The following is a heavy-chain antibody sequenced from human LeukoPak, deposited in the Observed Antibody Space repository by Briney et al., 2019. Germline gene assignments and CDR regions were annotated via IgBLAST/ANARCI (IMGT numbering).Heavy chain of an antibody. Sequence: ASETLSLTCAVSGGSMDSYFWSWIRQSAGGRLEWIGRVYHSGSTNYNPSLKSRVTISVDKSKNQFSLKLSSVTAADTAVYYCVLYYYDSSGYYRDYWGQGTLVTVSS. CDR2: VYHSGST. CDR1: GGSMDSYF. V-gene: IGHV4-4*07. CDR3: VLYYYDSSGYYRDY. J-gene: IGHJ4*02. D-gene: IGHD3-22*01.